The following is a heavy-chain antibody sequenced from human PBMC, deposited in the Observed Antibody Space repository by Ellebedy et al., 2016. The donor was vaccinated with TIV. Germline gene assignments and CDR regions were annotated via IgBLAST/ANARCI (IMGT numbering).Heavy chain of an antibody. J-gene: IGHJ4*02. CDR3: ARFRYTSFWHLGHNGLDY. Sequence: GESLKISCSASGFTFNIYAMSWVRQAPGKGLEYVSAISGNGGSTYYSDSVKGRFTISRDNAAQSLYLQINNLRADDTAVYYCARFRYTSFWHLGHNGLDYWGQGTLVSVSS. CDR2: ISGNGGST. D-gene: IGHD6-19*01. CDR1: GFTFNIYA. V-gene: IGHV3-64*04.